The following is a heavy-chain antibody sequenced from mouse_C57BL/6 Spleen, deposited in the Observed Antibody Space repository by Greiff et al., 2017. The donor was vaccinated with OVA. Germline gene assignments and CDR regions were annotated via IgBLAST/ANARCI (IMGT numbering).Heavy chain of an antibody. J-gene: IGHJ3*01. V-gene: IGHV1-74*01. CDR3: ARSTMVTTEFAY. CDR2: IHPSDSDT. CDR1: GYTFTSYW. D-gene: IGHD2-2*01. Sequence: QVHVKQPGAELVKPGASVKVSCKASGYTFTSYWMHWVKQRPGQGLEWIGRIHPSDSDTNYNQKFKGKATLTVDKSSSTAYMQLSSLTSEDSAVYYCARSTMVTTEFAYWGQGTLVTVSA.